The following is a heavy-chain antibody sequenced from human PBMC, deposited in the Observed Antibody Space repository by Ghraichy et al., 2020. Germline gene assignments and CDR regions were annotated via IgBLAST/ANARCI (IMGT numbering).Heavy chain of an antibody. CDR1: GFTVSSNY. D-gene: IGHD6-6*01. Sequence: GGSLRLSCAASGFTVSSNYMSWVRQAPGKGLEWVSVIYSGGSTYYADSVKGRFTISRDNSKNTLYLQMNSLRAEDTAVYYCATIEYSSSSGPSWGQGTLVTVSS. J-gene: IGHJ4*02. V-gene: IGHV3-53*01. CDR2: IYSGGST. CDR3: ATIEYSSSSGPS.